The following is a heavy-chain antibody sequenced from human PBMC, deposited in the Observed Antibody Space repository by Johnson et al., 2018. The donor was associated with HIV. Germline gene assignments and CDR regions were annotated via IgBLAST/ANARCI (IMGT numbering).Heavy chain of an antibody. V-gene: IGHV3-7*01. J-gene: IGHJ3*02. CDR3: ARVRSGLSYDAFDI. D-gene: IGHD3-3*01. CDR1: GFTFSSYW. Sequence: VLLVESGGGLVQPGRSLRLSCAASGFTFSSYWMNWVRQAPGKGLEWVAKIKQDGSEKYYVDSVKGRFTISRDNAKNSLYLQMNSLRAEDTAIYYCARVRSGLSYDAFDIWGQGTMVTVSS. CDR2: IKQDGSEK.